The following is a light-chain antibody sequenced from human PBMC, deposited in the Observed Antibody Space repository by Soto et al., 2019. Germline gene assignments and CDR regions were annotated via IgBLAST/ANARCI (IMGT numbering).Light chain of an antibody. CDR3: QQRSNWPPLN. CDR1: QSISNY. CDR2: DAS. V-gene: IGKV3-11*01. J-gene: IGKJ4*01. Sequence: EIVLTQSPATLSLSPGERATLSCRASQSISNYLVWYQQKPGQAPRLLIYDASNRATGIPARFSGSGSGTDFTLTISSLEPEDFAIYYCQQRSNWPPLNFGGGTKVEIK.